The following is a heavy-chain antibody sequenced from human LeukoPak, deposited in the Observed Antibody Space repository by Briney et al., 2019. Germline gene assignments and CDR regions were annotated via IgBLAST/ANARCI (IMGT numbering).Heavy chain of an antibody. CDR2: ISSSGSTT. CDR3: ARGYCSGGSCYFDY. V-gene: IGHV3-48*03. CDR1: GFTFSNYE. Sequence: GGSLRLSCAASGFTFSNYEMNWVRLAPGKGLEWVSYISSSGSTTYYADSVKGRFTISRDNAKNSLYLQMNSLRAEDTAVYYCARGYCSGGSCYFDYWGQGTLVTVSS. D-gene: IGHD2-15*01. J-gene: IGHJ4*02.